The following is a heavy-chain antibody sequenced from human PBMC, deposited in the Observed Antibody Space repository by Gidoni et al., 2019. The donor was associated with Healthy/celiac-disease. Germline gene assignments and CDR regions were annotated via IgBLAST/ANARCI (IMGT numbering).Heavy chain of an antibody. J-gene: IGHJ4*02. CDR2: IYHSGST. CDR1: GYSLSSGSY. CDR3: ARDIYFDY. V-gene: IGHV4-38-2*02. Sequence: QVQLQEAGPGLVKPSETLDLTCAVSGYSLSSGSYWGWIRQPQGKGLEWIGSIYHSGSTYYNPSLKLRVTISVDTSKNQFSLKLSSVTAADTAVYYCARDIYFDYLGQGTLVTVSS.